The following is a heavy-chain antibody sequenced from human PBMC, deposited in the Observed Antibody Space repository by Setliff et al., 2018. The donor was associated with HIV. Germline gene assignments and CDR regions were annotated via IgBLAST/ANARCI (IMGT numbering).Heavy chain of an antibody. V-gene: IGHV4-59*11. J-gene: IGHJ6*03. CDR1: GGSISSHY. CDR2: IYYSGST. Sequence: SETLSLTCTVSGGSISSHYWSWIRQPPGKGLEWIGNIYYSGSTNYNPSLKSRVTISVDTSKNQFSLKLSAVTAADTAVYYCARDRLCSSTSCYSGGDYMDVCCKGTTVTVSS. CDR3: ARDRLCSSTSCYSGGDYMDV. D-gene: IGHD2-2*02.